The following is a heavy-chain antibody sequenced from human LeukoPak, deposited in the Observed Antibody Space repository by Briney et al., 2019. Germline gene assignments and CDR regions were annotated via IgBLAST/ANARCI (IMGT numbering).Heavy chain of an antibody. Sequence: GGSLRLSCVASGFTFSDYAMAWVRQAPGKGLEWVSAITSGGDHTYYAGSARGRFSISRDNSKNTLYLQMNGLTAEDTALYFCAKDGLSYDTSAHVYYFDYWGQGTLVAVSS. J-gene: IGHJ4*02. CDR3: AKDGLSYDTSAHVYYFDY. CDR1: GFTFSDYA. CDR2: ITSGGDHT. V-gene: IGHV3-23*01. D-gene: IGHD3-22*01.